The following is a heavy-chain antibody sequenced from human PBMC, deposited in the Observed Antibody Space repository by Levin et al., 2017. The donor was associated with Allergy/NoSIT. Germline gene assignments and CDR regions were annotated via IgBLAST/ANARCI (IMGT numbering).Heavy chain of an antibody. CDR1: GFTVSSNY. CDR3: ARRYYGLGTYYMDV. J-gene: IGHJ6*03. V-gene: IGHV3-66*01. CDR2: IYRGGTT. Sequence: SGGSLRLSCAASGFTVSSNYMSWVRQAPGKGLEWVSLIYRGGTTYYADSVKGRFTISRDNSNNTLYLQMHSLRAEDTAVYYCARRYYGLGTYYMDVWGKGTTVTVAS. D-gene: IGHD3-10*01.